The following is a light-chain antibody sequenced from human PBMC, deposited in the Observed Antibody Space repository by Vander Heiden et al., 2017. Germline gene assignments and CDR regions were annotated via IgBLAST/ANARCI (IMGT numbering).Light chain of an antibody. J-gene: IGKJ3*01. V-gene: IGKV3-20*01. CDR3: QQYGSSPFT. Sequence: EIVLTQSPGTLSLSPGERAPLSCRASQSVSRNYLAWYQQKPGQAPRLLIYGASNRATGTPDRFSGSESGTDFTLTISRLEPEDFAVYYCQQYGSSPFTFGPGTKVDIK. CDR2: GAS. CDR1: QSVSRNY.